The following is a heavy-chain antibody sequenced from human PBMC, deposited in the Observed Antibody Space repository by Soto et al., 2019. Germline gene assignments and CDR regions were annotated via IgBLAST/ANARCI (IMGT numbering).Heavy chain of an antibody. J-gene: IGHJ4*02. CDR2: ISSSGSTI. V-gene: IGHV3-11*01. CDR1: GFTFSDYY. Sequence: PGGSLRLSCAASGFTFSDYYMSWIRQAPGKGLEWVSYISSSGSTIYYADSVKGRFTISRDNAKNSLYVQMNSLRAEDTAVYYCARDTHRYSPSLYWGQGTLVTVSS. D-gene: IGHD5-18*01. CDR3: ARDTHRYSPSLY.